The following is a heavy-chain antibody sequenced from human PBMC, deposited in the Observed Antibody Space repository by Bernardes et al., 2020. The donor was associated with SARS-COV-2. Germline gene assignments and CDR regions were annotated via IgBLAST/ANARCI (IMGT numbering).Heavy chain of an antibody. D-gene: IGHD2-21*01. V-gene: IGHV1-69*13. CDR1: GYTFTGYY. CDR2: IIPIFGTA. J-gene: IGHJ6*02. Sequence: SVKVSCKASGYTFTGYYMHWVRQAPGQGLEWMGGIIPIFGTANYAQKFQGRVTITADESTSTAYMELSSLRSEDTAVYYCARGGWGGRGDYYYGMDVWGQGTTVTVSS. CDR3: ARGGWGGRGDYYYGMDV.